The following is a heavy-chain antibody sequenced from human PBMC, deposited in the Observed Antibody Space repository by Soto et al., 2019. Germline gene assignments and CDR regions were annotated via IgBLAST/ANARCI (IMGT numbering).Heavy chain of an antibody. CDR3: ARADYDFWSGLPL. Sequence: SVKVSFKASGGTFSSYAISWVRQAPGQGLEWMGGVIPIFGTANYAQKFQGRVTITADESTSTAYMELSSLRSEDTAVYYCARADYDFWSGLPLWGQGTLVTVSS. J-gene: IGHJ4*02. D-gene: IGHD3-3*01. CDR2: VIPIFGTA. V-gene: IGHV1-69*13. CDR1: GGTFSSYA.